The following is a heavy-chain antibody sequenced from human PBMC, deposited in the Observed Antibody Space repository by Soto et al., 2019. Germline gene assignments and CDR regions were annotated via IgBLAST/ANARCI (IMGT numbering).Heavy chain of an antibody. J-gene: IGHJ6*02. CDR3: ARDYARGVIYYYYGMDV. CDR2: IYYSGST. Sequence: SETLSLTCTVSGGSISSGDYYWSWIRQPPGQGLEWIGYIYYSGSTYYNPSLKSRVTISVDTSKNQFSLKLSSVTAADTAVYYCARDYARGVIYYYYGMDVWGQGTTVTVSS. V-gene: IGHV4-30-4*01. CDR1: GGSISSGDYY. D-gene: IGHD3-10*02.